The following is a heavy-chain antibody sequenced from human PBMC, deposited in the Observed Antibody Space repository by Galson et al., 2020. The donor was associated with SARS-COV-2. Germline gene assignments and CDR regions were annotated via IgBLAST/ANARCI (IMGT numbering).Heavy chain of an antibody. CDR1: GFTFSSYA. J-gene: IGHJ4*02. V-gene: IGHV3-30*01. D-gene: IGHD3-22*01. Sequence: WGSLRLSCAASGFTFSSYAMHWVRQAPGKGLEWVAVISYDGSNKYYADSVKGRFTISRDNSKNTLYLQMNSLRAEDTAVYYCARAPRNYYDSSGYYHMRSYFDYWGQGTLVTVSS. CDR3: ARAPRNYYDSSGYYHMRSYFDY. CDR2: ISYDGSNK.